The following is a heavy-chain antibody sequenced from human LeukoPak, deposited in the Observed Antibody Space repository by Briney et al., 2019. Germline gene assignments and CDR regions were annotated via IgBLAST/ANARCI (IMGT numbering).Heavy chain of an antibody. CDR3: ARGYGIVGATTSSSSFDI. Sequence: GGSLRLSCAASGFTFSSYAMSWIRQAPGKGLEWVSYISSSSSYTNYADSVKGRFTISRDNAKNSLYLQMNSLRAEDTAVYYCARGYGIVGATTSSSSFDIWGQGTMVTVSS. J-gene: IGHJ3*02. V-gene: IGHV3-11*05. CDR2: ISSSSSYT. CDR1: GFTFSSYA. D-gene: IGHD1-26*01.